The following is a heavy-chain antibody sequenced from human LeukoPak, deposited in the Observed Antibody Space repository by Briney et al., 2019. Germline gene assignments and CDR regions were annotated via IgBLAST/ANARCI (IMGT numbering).Heavy chain of an antibody. J-gene: IGHJ3*02. CDR2: IYYSGST. D-gene: IGHD3-22*01. CDR3: ARRRYYDSSGSPGWAFDI. V-gene: IGHV4-39*01. Sequence: SETLSLTCTVSGGSISSSSYYWGWLRQPPGQGLEWIGSIYYSGSTYYNPSLKSRVTISVDTSKNQFSLKLSSVTAADTAVYYCARRRYYDSSGSPGWAFDIWGQGTMVTVSS. CDR1: GGSISSSSYY.